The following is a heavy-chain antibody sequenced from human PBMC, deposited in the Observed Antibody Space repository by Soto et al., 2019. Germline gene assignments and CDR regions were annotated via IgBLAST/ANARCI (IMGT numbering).Heavy chain of an antibody. J-gene: IGHJ4*02. Sequence: GESLKISCKGSGYGFAGYWITWVRQNPGKGLEWMGRIDPSDSQTYYSPSFRGHVTISVTKSITTVFLQWSSLRASDTAMYYCARQIYDSDTGPNFQYYFDSWGQGTPVTVS. D-gene: IGHD3-22*01. CDR3: ARQIYDSDTGPNFQYYFDS. CDR2: IDPSDSQT. V-gene: IGHV5-10-1*01. CDR1: GYGFAGYW.